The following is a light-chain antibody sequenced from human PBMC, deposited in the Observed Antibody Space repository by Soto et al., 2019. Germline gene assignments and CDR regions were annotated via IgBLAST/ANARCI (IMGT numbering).Light chain of an antibody. Sequence: SYELTQPHSVSVATGQPARISCGGDKIGSKSVHWYQQMPGQAPLLVVYDDTDRPSGVPERFSGSNSGNTATLTISRVEAGDEAVYYCQVWDTSSDHYVFGTGTKVTVL. CDR2: DDT. V-gene: IGLV3-21*02. CDR1: KIGSKS. J-gene: IGLJ1*01. CDR3: QVWDTSSDHYV.